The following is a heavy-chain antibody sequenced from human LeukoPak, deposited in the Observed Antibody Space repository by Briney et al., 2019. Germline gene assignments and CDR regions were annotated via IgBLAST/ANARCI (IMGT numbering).Heavy chain of an antibody. CDR1: GGSISSYY. D-gene: IGHD2-15*01. J-gene: IGHJ3*02. Sequence: SETLSLTCTVSGGSISSYYWSWLRQPPGKGLEWIGYIYYSGSTNYSPSLKSRVTISVDTSKNQFSLKLSSVTAADTAVYYCARHSIIGGTEYAFDIWGQGTMVTVSS. CDR2: IYYSGST. CDR3: ARHSIIGGTEYAFDI. V-gene: IGHV4-59*08.